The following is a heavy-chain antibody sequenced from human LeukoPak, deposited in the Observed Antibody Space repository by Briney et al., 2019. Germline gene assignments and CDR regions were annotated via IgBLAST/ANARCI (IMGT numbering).Heavy chain of an antibody. V-gene: IGHV4-34*01. CDR2: INHSGST. D-gene: IGHD6-6*01. CDR1: GGSFSGYY. J-gene: IGHJ4*02. CDR3: ARKGSRPFDY. Sequence: SETLSLTCAVYGGSFSGYYWSWIRKPPGKGLEWIGEINHSGSTNYNPSLKSRVTISVDTSKNQFSLKLSSVTAADTAVYYCARKGSRPFDYWAREPWSPSPQ.